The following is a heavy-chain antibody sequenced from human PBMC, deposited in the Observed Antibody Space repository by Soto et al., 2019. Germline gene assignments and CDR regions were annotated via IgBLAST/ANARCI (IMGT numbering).Heavy chain of an antibody. V-gene: IGHV4-39*01. D-gene: IGHD1-20*01. Sequence: TLSLTCTVSGGSISSSSYYWGWIRQPPGKGLEWIGSIYYSGSTYYNPSLKSRVTISVDTSKNQFSLKLSSVTAADTAVYYCARLITLKYYFDYWGQGTLVTVSS. CDR2: IYYSGST. J-gene: IGHJ4*02. CDR1: GGSISSSSYY. CDR3: ARLITLKYYFDY.